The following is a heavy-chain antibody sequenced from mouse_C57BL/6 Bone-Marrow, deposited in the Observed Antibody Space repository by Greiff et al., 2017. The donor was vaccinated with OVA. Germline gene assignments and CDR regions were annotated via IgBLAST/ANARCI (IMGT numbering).Heavy chain of an antibody. V-gene: IGHV1-55*01. D-gene: IGHD2-3*01. J-gene: IGHJ2*01. CDR2: IYPGSGST. CDR3: ARKGYDCYYWDPSYFDY. Sequence: QVQLQQPGAELVKPGASVKMSCKASGYTFTSYWITWVKQRPGQGLEWIGDIYPGSGSTNYNEKFKSKATLTVDTSSSTAYMQLSSLTSEASAVYYCARKGYDCYYWDPSYFDYWGQGTTLTVSS. CDR1: GYTFTSYW.